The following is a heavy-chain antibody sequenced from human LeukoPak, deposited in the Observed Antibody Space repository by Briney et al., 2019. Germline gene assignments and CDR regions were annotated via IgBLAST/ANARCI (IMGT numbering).Heavy chain of an antibody. J-gene: IGHJ3*02. V-gene: IGHV1-8*01. D-gene: IGHD5-12*01. Sequence: ASVKVSCKASGYTFTSYDINWVRQATGQGLEWMGWMNPNSGNTGYAQKFQGRVTITRDTSASTAYMELSSLRSEDTAVYYCASSSGYDWDAFDIWGQGTMVTVSS. CDR1: GYTFTSYD. CDR2: MNPNSGNT. CDR3: ASSSGYDWDAFDI.